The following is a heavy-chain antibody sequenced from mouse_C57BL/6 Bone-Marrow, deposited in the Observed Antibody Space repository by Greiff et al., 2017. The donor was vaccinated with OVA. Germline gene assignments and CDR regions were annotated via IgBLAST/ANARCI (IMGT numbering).Heavy chain of an antibody. CDR2: INPYNGGT. CDR3: ARRGTMVTVSYWYFDV. D-gene: IGHD2-1*01. CDR1: GYTFTDYY. V-gene: IGHV1-19*01. J-gene: IGHJ1*03. Sequence: VQLKQSGPVLVKPGASVKMSCKASGYTFTDYYMNWVKQSHGKSLEWIGVINPYNGGTSYNQKFKGKATLTVDKSSSTAYMELNSLTSEDSAVYYCARRGTMVTVSYWYFDVWGTGTTVTVSS.